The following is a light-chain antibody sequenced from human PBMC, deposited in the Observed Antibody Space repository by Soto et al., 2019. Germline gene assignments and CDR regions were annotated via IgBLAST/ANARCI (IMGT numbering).Light chain of an antibody. CDR1: ESVSNW. Sequence: DIQITQSPSTLSASVVARVTMTCRASESVSNWLAWYQQKPGKAPKLLIYDTSSLESGVPSRFSGSGSGTEFTLTISSLQPDDFATYYCQQYNSYSPLTFGGGTKV. CDR2: DTS. V-gene: IGKV1-5*01. J-gene: IGKJ4*01. CDR3: QQYNSYSPLT.